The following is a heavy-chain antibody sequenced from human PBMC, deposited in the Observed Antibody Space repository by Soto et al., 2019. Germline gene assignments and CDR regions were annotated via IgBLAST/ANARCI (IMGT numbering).Heavy chain of an antibody. CDR2: LYYSGST. CDR3: ARVTRFTASSFFHDS. CDR1: GVSVSSDTHY. Sequence: SETLSLTCTLSGVSVSSDTHYWSWIRQPPGKGLEWIGYLYYSGSTNPNPSLKNRVTMSVDTSRNQFSLRLSSVTAADTAIYYCARVTRFTASSFFHDSWGQGPQVTVSS. V-gene: IGHV4-61*01. J-gene: IGHJ5*01. D-gene: IGHD6-6*01.